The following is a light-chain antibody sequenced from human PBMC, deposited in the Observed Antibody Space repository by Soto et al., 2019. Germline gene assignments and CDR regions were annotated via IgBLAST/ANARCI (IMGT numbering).Light chain of an antibody. CDR2: EVS. Sequence: QSVLTQPASVSGSPGQSITISCTGTSSDVGGYNYVSWYQQHPDKAPKLMIYEVSHRPSGVSNRFSGSKSGNTASLTISGLQAEDEADYYCNSYTSSSTLWVFGGGTKLTVL. V-gene: IGLV2-14*01. CDR3: NSYTSSSTLWV. J-gene: IGLJ3*02. CDR1: SSDVGGYNY.